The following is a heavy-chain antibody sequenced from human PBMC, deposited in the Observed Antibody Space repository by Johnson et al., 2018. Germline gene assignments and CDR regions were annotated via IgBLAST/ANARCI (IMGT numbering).Heavy chain of an antibody. CDR1: GGSFSGYY. V-gene: IGHV4-34*01. J-gene: IGHJ6*04. CDR3: ARMKDRDIVGVPRSDV. CDR2: INHSGST. D-gene: IGHD1-26*01. Sequence: QVQLQQWGAGLLKPSETLSLTCAVYGGSFSGYYWSWIRQPPGKGLEWIGEINHSGSTNYNPSLKSRFTISRDNAKNSLYLQMNSLRAEDTAVYDCARMKDRDIVGVPRSDVWGKGTTVTVSS.